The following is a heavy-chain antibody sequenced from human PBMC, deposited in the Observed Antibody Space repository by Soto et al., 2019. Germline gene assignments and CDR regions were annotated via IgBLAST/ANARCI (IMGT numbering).Heavy chain of an antibody. CDR2: TFYSGST. CDR3: ARDKGRYDSGMDV. V-gene: IGHV4-59*01. J-gene: IGHJ6*01. D-gene: IGHD3-9*01. Sequence: SETLSLTCTVSGGSITSYYWSWIRQPPGKGLEWIGYTFYSGSTKYNPSLKSRATISVDRSKTHFSLNLSSVTAADTAVYYCARDKGRYDSGMDVWGQGTTVTVSS. CDR1: GGSITSYY.